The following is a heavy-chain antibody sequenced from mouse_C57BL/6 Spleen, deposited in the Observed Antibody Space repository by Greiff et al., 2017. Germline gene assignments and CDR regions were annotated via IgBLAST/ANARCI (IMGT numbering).Heavy chain of an antibody. CDR3: AKGPYYYGSSEAMDY. CDR2: LWRGGST. D-gene: IGHD1-1*01. CDR1: GFSLTSYG. V-gene: IGHV2-5*01. Sequence: QVQLQQSGPGLVQPSQSLSITCTVSGFSLTSYGVHWVRQSPGKGLEWLGVLWRGGSTDYNAAFMSRLSITKDNSKSQVFFKMNRLQADDTAIYYCAKGPYYYGSSEAMDYWGQGTSVTVSS. J-gene: IGHJ4*01.